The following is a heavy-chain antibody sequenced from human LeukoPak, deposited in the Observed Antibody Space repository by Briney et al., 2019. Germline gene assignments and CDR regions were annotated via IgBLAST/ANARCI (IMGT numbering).Heavy chain of an antibody. J-gene: IGHJ4*02. Sequence: KPSETLSLTCAVSGYSISSGYYWGWIRQPPGKGLEWIGSIYHSGSTYYNPSLKSRVTISLDMSKNQFSLKLSSVTAADTAVYYCARSYGSSWYKAHWGQGTLVTVSS. CDR2: IYHSGST. D-gene: IGHD6-13*01. V-gene: IGHV4-38-2*01. CDR1: GYSISSGYY. CDR3: ARSYGSSWYKAH.